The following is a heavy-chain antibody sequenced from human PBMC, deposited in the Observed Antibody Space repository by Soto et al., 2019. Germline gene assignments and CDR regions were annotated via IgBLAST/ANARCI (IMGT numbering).Heavy chain of an antibody. CDR1: GFTLSSYA. CDR3: AKDMYNWNSRRTGGEKSYFDY. CDR2: ISGSGGST. D-gene: IGHD1-7*01. V-gene: IGHV3-23*01. Sequence: PGGSLRLSCAASGFTLSSYAMSWVRQAPGKGLEWVSAISGSGGSTYYADSVKGRFTISRDNSKNTLYLQMNSLRAEDTAVYYCAKDMYNWNSRRTGGEKSYFDYWGQGTLVTVSS. J-gene: IGHJ4*02.